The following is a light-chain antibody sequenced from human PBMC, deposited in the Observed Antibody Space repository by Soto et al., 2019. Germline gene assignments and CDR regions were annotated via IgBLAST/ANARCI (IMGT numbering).Light chain of an antibody. CDR1: SSDVGRYNY. Sequence: QYVLTQPPSASGSPGQSVTISCTGTSSDVGRYNYVSWYQHHPGKAPKLIIYDVSQRPSGVPDRFSGSKSGNTASLTVSGLQAEDEADYYCNSYADSNTYVFGTGTKVTVL. J-gene: IGLJ1*01. CDR2: DVS. V-gene: IGLV2-8*01. CDR3: NSYADSNTYV.